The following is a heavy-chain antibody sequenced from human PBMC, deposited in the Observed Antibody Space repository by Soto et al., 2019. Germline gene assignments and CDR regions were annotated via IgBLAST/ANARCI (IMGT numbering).Heavy chain of an antibody. CDR2: IYYSGNT. CDR3: ARLGGYYQAFDQ. D-gene: IGHD3-22*01. Sequence: PSETLSLTCTVPGGSIGTYYGSWIRQPPGKGLEWIGYIYYSGNTNYNPSLKSRVTISVDTSKNQFSLNLTSVTAADTAVYYCARLGGYYQAFDQWGQGSLVTVSS. V-gene: IGHV4-59*08. J-gene: IGHJ4*02. CDR1: GGSIGTYY.